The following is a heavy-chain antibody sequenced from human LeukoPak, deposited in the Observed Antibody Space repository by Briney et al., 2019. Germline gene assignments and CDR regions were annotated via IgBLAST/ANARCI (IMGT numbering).Heavy chain of an antibody. CDR1: GFTFTSSA. Sequence: GTSVKVSFKASGFTFTSSAVQWVRQARGQRLEWIGWIVVGSGNTNYAQKFQERVTITRDMSTSTAYMELSSLRSEDTAVYYCAAPYCSSTSCYRDAFDIWGQGTMVTVSS. D-gene: IGHD2-2*01. CDR3: AAPYCSSTSCYRDAFDI. V-gene: IGHV1-58*01. CDR2: IVVGSGNT. J-gene: IGHJ3*02.